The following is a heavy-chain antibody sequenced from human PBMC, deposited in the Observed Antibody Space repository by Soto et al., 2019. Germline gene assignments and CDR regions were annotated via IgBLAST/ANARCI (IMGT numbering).Heavy chain of an antibody. J-gene: IGHJ3*02. CDR1: GGSISRGDYY. D-gene: IGHD3-22*01. CDR3: AGRGSKWLLRQSGYDAFDI. V-gene: IGHV4-30-4*01. Sequence: TLSLTCTVSGGSISRGDYYWSWIRQPPGKGLEWIGYIYYSGSNYYNPSLKSRVTISVDTSKKQLSLKMSSVTAADTDVYYCAGRGSKWLLRQSGYDAFDIWGQVTMVT. CDR2: IYYSGSN.